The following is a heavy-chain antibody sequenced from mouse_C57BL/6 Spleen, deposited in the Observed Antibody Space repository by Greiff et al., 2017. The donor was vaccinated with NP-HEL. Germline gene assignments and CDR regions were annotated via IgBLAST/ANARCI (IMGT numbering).Heavy chain of an antibody. Sequence: VQLQQSGPELVKPGASVKISCKASGYAFSSSWMNWVKQRPGKGLEWIGRIYPGDGDTNYNGKFKGKATLTADKSSSTAYMQLSSLTSEDSAVYFCARSYSNYDWYFDVWGTGTTVTVSS. CDR1: GYAFSSSW. V-gene: IGHV1-82*01. D-gene: IGHD2-5*01. CDR3: ARSYSNYDWYFDV. J-gene: IGHJ1*03. CDR2: IYPGDGDT.